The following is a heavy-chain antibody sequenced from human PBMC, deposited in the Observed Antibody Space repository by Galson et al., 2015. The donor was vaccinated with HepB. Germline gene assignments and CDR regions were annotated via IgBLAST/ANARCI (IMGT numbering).Heavy chain of an antibody. CDR1: GFTFSSYA. V-gene: IGHV3-64D*06. D-gene: IGHD1-26*01. J-gene: IGHJ4*02. CDR2: ISSNGGST. Sequence: SLRLSCAASGFTFSSYAMHWVRQAPGKGLEYVSAISSNGGSTYYADSVKGRFTISRDNSKNTLYLQMSSLRAEDTAVYYCVKGGGSNRRPLDYWGQGTLVTVSS. CDR3: VKGGGSNRRPLDY.